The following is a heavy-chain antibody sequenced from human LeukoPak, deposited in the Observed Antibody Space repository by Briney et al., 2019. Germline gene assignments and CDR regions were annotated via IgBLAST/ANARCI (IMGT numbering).Heavy chain of an antibody. CDR2: ISASGGNT. Sequence: GGSLRLSCAASGFTFSSYAMSWVRQAPGKGLEWVSVISASGGNTNYADSVKGRFTISRDNSKNTLYLQMNSLRAEDTAVYYCAKSPVPSPFDYWGQGTLVTVSS. CDR1: GFTFSSYA. V-gene: IGHV3-23*01. J-gene: IGHJ4*02. D-gene: IGHD1-14*01. CDR3: AKSPVPSPFDY.